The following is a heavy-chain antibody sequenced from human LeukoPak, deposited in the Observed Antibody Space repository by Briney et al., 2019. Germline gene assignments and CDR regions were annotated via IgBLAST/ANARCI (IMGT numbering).Heavy chain of an antibody. J-gene: IGHJ4*02. D-gene: IGHD3-22*01. V-gene: IGHV4-39*01. CDR2: MSYSGST. CDR1: GASISSGSYY. CDR3: ARLYYDSSGYFPPGDY. Sequence: SSETLSLTCTVSGASISSGSYYWGWIRQPPGKGLEWIGSMSYSGSTYNNPSLKSRVTMSVDTSKNQFSLKLRSVTAADTAVYYCARLYYDSSGYFPPGDYWGQGTLVTVSS.